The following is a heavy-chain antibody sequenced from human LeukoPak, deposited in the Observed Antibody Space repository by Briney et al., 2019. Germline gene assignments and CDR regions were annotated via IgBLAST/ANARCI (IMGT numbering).Heavy chain of an antibody. J-gene: IGHJ3*01. V-gene: IGHV4-4*08. CDR2: IYNSANT. CDR3: ARRFSSRSDGNGYYYGHDAFDV. CDR1: GDSISTY. D-gene: IGHD3-22*01. Sequence: PSETLSLTCSVSGDSISTYWSWIRPPPGKGRGGSGNIYNSANTNYNPTLQRRLTMSVDTSTSQFSLQFTSVSAAATAVYYCARRFSSRSDGNGYYYGHDAFDVWGQGTLVTVSP.